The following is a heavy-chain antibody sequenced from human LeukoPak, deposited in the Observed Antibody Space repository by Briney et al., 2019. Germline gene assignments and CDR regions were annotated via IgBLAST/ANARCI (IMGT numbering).Heavy chain of an antibody. CDR2: IYYSGTT. CDR3: ARVVYEYVWGSYRYPHYFGL. CDR1: DFSISSGDHY. D-gene: IGHD3-16*02. V-gene: IGHV4-30-4*01. J-gene: IGHJ4*02. Sequence: SQTLSLTCTVSDFSISSGDHYWSWIRQPPGKGLEWIGYIYYSGTTYYNPSLKSRVTISVDTSKNQFSLKLTSVIAADTAVYYCARVVYEYVWGSYRYPHYFGLWGRGTLVAVSS.